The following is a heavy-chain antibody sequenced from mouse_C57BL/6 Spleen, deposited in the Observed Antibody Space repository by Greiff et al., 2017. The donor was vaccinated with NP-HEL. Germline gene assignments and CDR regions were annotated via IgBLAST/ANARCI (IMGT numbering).Heavy chain of an antibody. CDR1: GYTFTDYN. Sequence: EVQLQESGPELVKPGASVKMSCKASGYTFTDYNMHWVKQSHGKSLEWIGYINPNHGGTSYHQPFKGKATLTVNKYSSTAYMELRSLTSEDSAVYYCARSNWDWFAYWGQGTLVTVSA. D-gene: IGHD4-1*01. CDR3: ARSNWDWFAY. J-gene: IGHJ3*01. V-gene: IGHV1-22*01. CDR2: INPNHGGT.